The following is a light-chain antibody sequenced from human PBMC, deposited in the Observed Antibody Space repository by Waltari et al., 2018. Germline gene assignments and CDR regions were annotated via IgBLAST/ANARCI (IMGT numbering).Light chain of an antibody. CDR3: QQYNSYSLLT. CDR1: QSISNW. V-gene: IGKV1-5*03. Sequence: DIQMTQSPSTLSASVGDRAPITCRASQSISNWLAWYQQKPGKAPKLLIYKASTLESGVPSRFSGSGSGTEFTLTISSLQPDDFATYYCQQYNSYSLLTFGGGTKVEIK. CDR2: KAS. J-gene: IGKJ4*01.